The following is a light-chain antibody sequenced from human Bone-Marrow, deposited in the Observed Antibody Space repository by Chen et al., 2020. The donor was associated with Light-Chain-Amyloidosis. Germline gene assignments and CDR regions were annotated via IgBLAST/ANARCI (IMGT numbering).Light chain of an antibody. CDR2: ATS. J-gene: IGKJ1*01. V-gene: IGKV1-12*01. CDR3: QQASTYPPWT. CDR1: QDVASG. Sequence: IRMTQSPSSVSASIGDRVTITCRASQDVASGVAWYQQKPGRAPKLLMYATSVLQSGVSLRFSGSGSGTDFSLTITSLQPEDLAVYYCQQASTYPPWTFGQGTKVEIK.